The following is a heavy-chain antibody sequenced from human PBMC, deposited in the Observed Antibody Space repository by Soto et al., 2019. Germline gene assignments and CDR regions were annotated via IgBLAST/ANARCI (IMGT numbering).Heavy chain of an antibody. Sequence: ASVKPSCKACGDRFTSYYMHWVRQAPKQGLEWMGIINPSGGSTSYAQKFQGRVTMTRDTSTSTVYMELSSLRSEDAAVYYCARDRHSPHCGGDCYTAFDYWGQGTLVTVS. CDR2: INPSGGST. J-gene: IGHJ4*02. D-gene: IGHD2-21*02. V-gene: IGHV1-46*03. CDR1: GDRFTSYY. CDR3: ARDRHSPHCGGDCYTAFDY.